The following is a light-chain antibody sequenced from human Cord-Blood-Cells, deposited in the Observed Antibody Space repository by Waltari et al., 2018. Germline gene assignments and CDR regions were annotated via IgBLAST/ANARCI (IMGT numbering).Light chain of an antibody. CDR3: NSRDSSGNHVV. CDR1: SLRSYY. J-gene: IGLJ2*01. Sequence: SSELTQDPAVSVALGQTVRITCQGDSLRSYYASWYQQKPGQAPVLVIYGKTNRPSVTPDRFSGSDSGNTASLTCTGAQAEDEADYYCNSRDSSGNHVVFGGGTKLTVL. CDR2: GKT. V-gene: IGLV3-19*01.